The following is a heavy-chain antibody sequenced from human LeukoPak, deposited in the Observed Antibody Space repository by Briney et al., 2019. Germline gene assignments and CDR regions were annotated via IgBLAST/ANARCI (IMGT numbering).Heavy chain of an antibody. CDR1: GGSISSSSYY. Sequence: SETLSLTCTVSGGSISSSSYYWGWIRQPPGEGLEWIGSIYYSGDTYYNPSLKSRRVTISVDTSKNQFSLKLSSVTAADTAVYYCTRGLTYCSGGSCYSYYYMDVWGKGTTVTVSS. CDR3: TRGLTYCSGGSCYSYYYMDV. V-gene: IGHV4-39*01. J-gene: IGHJ6*03. D-gene: IGHD2-15*01. CDR2: IYYSGDT.